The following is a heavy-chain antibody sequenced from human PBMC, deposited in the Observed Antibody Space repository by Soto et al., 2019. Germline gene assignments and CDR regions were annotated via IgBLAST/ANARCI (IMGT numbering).Heavy chain of an antibody. V-gene: IGHV3-7*01. CDR3: ARDLGITMIVVVPDAFDI. Sequence: PGGSLRLSCADSGFTFSSYWMSWVRQAPGKGLEWVANIKQDGSEKYYVDSVKGRFTISRDNAKNSLYLQMNSLRAEDTDVYYCARDLGITMIVVVPDAFDIWGQGTMVTVSS. CDR2: IKQDGSEK. J-gene: IGHJ3*02. D-gene: IGHD3-22*01. CDR1: GFTFSSYW.